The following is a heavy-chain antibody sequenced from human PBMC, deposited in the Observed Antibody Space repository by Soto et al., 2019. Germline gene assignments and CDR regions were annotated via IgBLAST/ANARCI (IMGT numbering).Heavy chain of an antibody. CDR1: GFTFSSYW. V-gene: IGHV3-21*01. D-gene: IGHD6-13*01. CDR2: ISSNSAYI. CDR3: TRDASRDSSARGWFDP. J-gene: IGHJ5*02. Sequence: PGGSLRLSCAASGFTFSSYWMHWVRQAPGKGLVWVSTISSNSAYIYYTDALRGRFTISRDNAKNSLHLQMNSLRAEDTAVYYCTRDASRDSSARGWFDPWGPGTLVTVSS.